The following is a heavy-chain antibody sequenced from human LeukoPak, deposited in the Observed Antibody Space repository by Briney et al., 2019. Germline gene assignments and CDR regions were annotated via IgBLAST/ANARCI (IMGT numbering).Heavy chain of an antibody. J-gene: IGHJ4*02. Sequence: GRSLRLSCAASGFTFSSYAMHWVRQAPGKGLEWVAVISYDGSNKYYADSVKGRFTISRDNSKNTLYLQMNSLRAEDTAVYYCASGIAAAGTDSDYWGQGTLVTVSS. CDR1: GFTFSSYA. V-gene: IGHV3-30*04. D-gene: IGHD6-13*01. CDR3: ASGIAAAGTDSDY. CDR2: ISYDGSNK.